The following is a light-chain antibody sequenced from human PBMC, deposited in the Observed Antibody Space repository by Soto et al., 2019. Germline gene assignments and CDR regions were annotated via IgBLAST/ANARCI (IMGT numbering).Light chain of an antibody. CDR2: DAS. CDR1: QTVISGY. J-gene: IGKJ5*01. V-gene: IGKV3D-20*02. Sequence: EIVLTQSPGTLSLSPGERATLSCRASQTVISGYLAWYQQKPGQAPRLLIFDASTRATGIPDRFSGSGSGTDFTLTISSLEPEDFAVYYCQQRSNWPPLITFGQGTRLEI. CDR3: QQRSNWPPLIT.